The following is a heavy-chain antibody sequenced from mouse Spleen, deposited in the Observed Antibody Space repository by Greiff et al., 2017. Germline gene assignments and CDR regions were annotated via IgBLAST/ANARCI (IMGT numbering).Heavy chain of an antibody. Sequence: DVKLQESGPSLVKPSQTLSLTCSVTGDSITSGYWNWIRKFPGNKLEYMGYISYSGSTYYNPSLKSRISITRDTSKNQYYLQLNSVTTEDTATYYCARYTHYYGSSYWYFDVWGAGTTVTVSS. CDR3: ARYTHYYGSSYWYFDV. D-gene: IGHD1-1*01. CDR2: ISYSGST. J-gene: IGHJ1*01. V-gene: IGHV3-8*02. CDR1: GDSITSGY.